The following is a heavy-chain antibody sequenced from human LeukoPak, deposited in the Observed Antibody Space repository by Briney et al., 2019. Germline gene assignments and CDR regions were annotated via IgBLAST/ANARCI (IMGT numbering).Heavy chain of an antibody. CDR3: ARDESWTGTTDYYYMDV. D-gene: IGHD1-1*01. Sequence: ASVKVSCKPSRYTFTSYDINWVRQATGHGREWMGWMNPNSGNTGYAQKFQVRVTMTKNTSISAAYMELRSLRSDDTAVYYCARDESWTGTTDYYYMDVWGKGTTVSVSS. J-gene: IGHJ6*03. V-gene: IGHV1-8*01. CDR2: MNPNSGNT. CDR1: RYTFTSYD.